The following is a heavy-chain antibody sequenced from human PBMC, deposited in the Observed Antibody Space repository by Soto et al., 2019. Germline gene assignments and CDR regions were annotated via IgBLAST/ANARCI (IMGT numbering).Heavy chain of an antibody. CDR1: GYTFYSHS. CDR3: ARCIQQDYYYGMDV. CDR2: ISSDNGNT. J-gene: IGHJ6*02. D-gene: IGHD5-18*01. Sequence: ASVKVSCKASGYTFYSHSISWVRQAPGQGLEWMGRISSDNGNTRYAQKFRGRVTMTTDTSTSTVYMELRNLRSDDTAVYYCARCIQQDYYYGMDVWGQGTTVTVSS. V-gene: IGHV1-18*01.